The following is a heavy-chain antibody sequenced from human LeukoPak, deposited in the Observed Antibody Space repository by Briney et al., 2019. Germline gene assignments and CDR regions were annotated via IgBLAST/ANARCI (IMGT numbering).Heavy chain of an antibody. Sequence: GASVKVSCKASGYTFTSYYMHWVRQAPGQGLEWMGIINPSGGSTSYAQKFQGRVTMTRDTSTSTVYMELSRLRSDDTAVYYCARPGGRLYSSSWFFDYWGQGTLVTVSS. CDR2: INPSGGST. J-gene: IGHJ4*02. D-gene: IGHD6-13*01. CDR3: ARPGGRLYSSSWFFDY. CDR1: GYTFTSYY. V-gene: IGHV1-46*01.